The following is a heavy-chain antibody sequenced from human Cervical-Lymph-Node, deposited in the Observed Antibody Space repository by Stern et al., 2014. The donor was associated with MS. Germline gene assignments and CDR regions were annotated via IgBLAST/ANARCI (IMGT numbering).Heavy chain of an antibody. Sequence: QLQLQESGPGLVKPSQSLSLTCAVSGGSISSAEYYWGWLRQSPGHGLVWIGFIHYSGTTYYNPFLKRRATISVDTSKNTFSLKLRSVSAADTAVDYCSRDADGYILVFGDWGRGTPVTVSS. CDR1: GGSISSAEYY. D-gene: IGHD5-24*01. V-gene: IGHV4-30-4*01. CDR3: SRDADGYILVFGD. J-gene: IGHJ4*02. CDR2: IHYSGTT.